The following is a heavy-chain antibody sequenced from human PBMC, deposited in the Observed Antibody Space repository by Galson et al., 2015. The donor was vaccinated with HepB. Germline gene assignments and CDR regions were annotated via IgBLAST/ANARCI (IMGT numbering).Heavy chain of an antibody. CDR1: GFIFKDYA. Sequence: SLRLSCAGSGFIFKDYALSWVRQAPGKGLEWLSSITNTGGSTYYADSVKGRFTISRDNSKNAVYLQLNNVKAEDSAVYYCAKCSILASSYFYGIDVWGQGTTVTVSS. CDR2: ITNTGGST. CDR3: AKCSILASSYFYGIDV. V-gene: IGHV3-23*01. J-gene: IGHJ6*02. D-gene: IGHD2-2*01.